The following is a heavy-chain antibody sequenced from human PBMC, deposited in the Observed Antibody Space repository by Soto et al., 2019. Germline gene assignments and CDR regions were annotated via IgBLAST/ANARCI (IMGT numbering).Heavy chain of an antibody. Sequence: SETLSLTCTVSCGSISSFYWSWIRQPAGKGLEWIGRIYTSGSTNYNPSLKSRVTMSVDTSKNQFSLKLTSVTAADTAVYHCARDLGYFDSGSSANNYYYGMDVWGRGTTVTVSS. CDR3: ARDLGYFDSGSSANNYYYGMDV. CDR1: CGSISSFY. D-gene: IGHD3-10*01. V-gene: IGHV4-4*07. J-gene: IGHJ6*02. CDR2: IYTSGST.